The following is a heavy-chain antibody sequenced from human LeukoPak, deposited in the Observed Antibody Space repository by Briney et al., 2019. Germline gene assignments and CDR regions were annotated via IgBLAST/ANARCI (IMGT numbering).Heavy chain of an antibody. D-gene: IGHD6-19*01. CDR2: MYFSGET. Sequence: SETLSLTCPVSGASISTYYWSWIRQPAGKGLEWIGRMYFSGETNYNPSLKSRVTLSLDTSQNPFSLDLHSVTAADTAVYYCASGIQGAGNNYWGQGTLVTVSS. J-gene: IGHJ4*02. CDR3: ASGIQGAGNNY. CDR1: GASISTYY. V-gene: IGHV4-4*07.